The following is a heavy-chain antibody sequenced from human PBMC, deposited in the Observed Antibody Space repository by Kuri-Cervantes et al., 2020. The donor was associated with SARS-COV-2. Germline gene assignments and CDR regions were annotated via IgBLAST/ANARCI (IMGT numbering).Heavy chain of an antibody. CDR1: GFTFSSYS. V-gene: IGHV3-21*01. J-gene: IGHJ2*01. CDR2: ISSSSSYI. D-gene: IGHD2-15*01. CDR3: ARDLAALDETRLGLWNWYFDL. Sequence: GESLKISCAASGFTFSSYSMNWVRQAPGKGLEWVSSISSSSSYIYYADSVKGRFTISRDNAKNSLYLQMNSLRAEDTAVYYCARDLAALDETRLGLWNWYFDLWGRGTLVTVSS.